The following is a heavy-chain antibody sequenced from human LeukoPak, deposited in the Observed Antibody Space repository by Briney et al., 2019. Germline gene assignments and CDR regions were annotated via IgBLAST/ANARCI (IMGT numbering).Heavy chain of an antibody. J-gene: IGHJ3*02. Sequence: TESLSLTCTVSGGSISSSSYYWGWIRQPPWNGLEWIGSIYYSGSTYYNPSLKSRVTISVDTSKNQFSLKLSSLTAADTAGYYCARQRVATDACDISGEGTMVTVSS. V-gene: IGHV4-39*01. CDR2: IYYSGST. CDR3: ARQRVATDACDI. D-gene: IGHD5-12*01. CDR1: GGSISSSSYY.